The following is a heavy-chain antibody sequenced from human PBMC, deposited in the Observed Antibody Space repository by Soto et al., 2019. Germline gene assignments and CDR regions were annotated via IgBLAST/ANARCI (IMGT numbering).Heavy chain of an antibody. CDR2: ISGSADST. V-gene: IGHV3-23*01. CDR1: GFAFNIYA. Sequence: EVQLLESGGGLVQPGGSLRVSCAASGFAFNIYAMGWVRQAPGKGLEWVSVISGSADSTNYADSVKGRFTISRDNSKNTVYLQMTSLRVEDTAVYYCATDRTHYGSGSYFDYWGQGTLVIVSS. J-gene: IGHJ4*02. D-gene: IGHD3-10*01. CDR3: ATDRTHYGSGSYFDY.